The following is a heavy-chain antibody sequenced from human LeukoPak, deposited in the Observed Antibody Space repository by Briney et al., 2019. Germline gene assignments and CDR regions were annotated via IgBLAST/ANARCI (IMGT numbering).Heavy chain of an antibody. CDR2: ISSSSITI. J-gene: IGHJ4*02. Sequence: GGSLRLSCAASGFTFSSYSLNWVRQAPGKGLEWVSFISSSSITIYYADSVKGRFTISRDSAEKSLYLQMNSLRAEDTAVYNCAIDRGGSYPAIDDWGQGSLVTVSS. CDR1: GFTFSSYS. CDR3: AIDRGGSYPAIDD. D-gene: IGHD3-10*01. V-gene: IGHV3-48*04.